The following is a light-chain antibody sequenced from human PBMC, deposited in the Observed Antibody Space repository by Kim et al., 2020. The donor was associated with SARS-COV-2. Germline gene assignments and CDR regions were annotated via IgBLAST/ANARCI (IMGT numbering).Light chain of an antibody. CDR3: ASFTRSITVV. CDR2: DVS. CDR1: SSDVGAYNY. V-gene: IGLV2-14*03. Sequence: GPSITISCTGTSSDVGAYNYVSWYQQHPGNAPKLIISDVSYRPSGISNRFSGSKSGNTASLTISGLLPEDEADYYCASFTRSITVVFGGGTQLTVL. J-gene: IGLJ2*01.